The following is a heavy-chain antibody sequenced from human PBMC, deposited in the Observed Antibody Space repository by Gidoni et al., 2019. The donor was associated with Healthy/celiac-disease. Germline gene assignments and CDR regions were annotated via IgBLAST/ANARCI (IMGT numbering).Heavy chain of an antibody. Sequence: EVQLVESGGGLVQPGRSLRLSCAASGFTFDDYALHWVRQAPGKGLCLVSGISWNSGSIGYADSVKGRFTISRDNAKNSLYLQMNSLRAEDTALYYCAKDISWQQLVLGAFDIWGQGTMVTVSS. D-gene: IGHD6-13*01. CDR1: GFTFDDYA. J-gene: IGHJ3*02. V-gene: IGHV3-9*01. CDR2: ISWNSGSI. CDR3: AKDISWQQLVLGAFDI.